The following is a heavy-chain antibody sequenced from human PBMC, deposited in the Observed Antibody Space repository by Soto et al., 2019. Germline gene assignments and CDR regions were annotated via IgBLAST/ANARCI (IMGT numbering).Heavy chain of an antibody. CDR3: PKVGIGTFSSKHHVEH. CDR2: VSGSADSS. V-gene: IGHV3-23*01. J-gene: IGHJ1*01. CDR1: GVTFSSVG. D-gene: IGHD1-7*01. Sequence: GGTLRLSCTASGVTFSSVGMAWVRQGQGKGMEWVSAVSGSADSSYYADSVHGRFAISRENPKNTLYLQMDSPMTDATAVYFCPKVGIGTFSSKHHVEHWGQGTEVTV.